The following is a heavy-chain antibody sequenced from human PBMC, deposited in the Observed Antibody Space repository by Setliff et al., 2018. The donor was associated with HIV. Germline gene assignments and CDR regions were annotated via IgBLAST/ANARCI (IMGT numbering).Heavy chain of an antibody. V-gene: IGHV4-59*01. CDR3: ARSVDTTLVPAYYFDY. J-gene: IGHJ4*02. Sequence: PSETLSLTCTVSGGSTSGYYWSWIRQPPGKGLEWIGYIYYRGSTDYNPSLKSRVTISIDTSKNQFSLKLSSVTAADTAVYYCARSVDTTLVPAYYFDYWGQGTLVTVSA. CDR2: IYYRGST. CDR1: GGSTSGYY. D-gene: IGHD5-18*01.